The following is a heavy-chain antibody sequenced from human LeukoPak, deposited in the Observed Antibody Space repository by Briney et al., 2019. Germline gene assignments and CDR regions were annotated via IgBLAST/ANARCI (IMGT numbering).Heavy chain of an antibody. CDR1: GFTFSSYW. D-gene: IGHD2-2*01. V-gene: IGHV3-7*01. CDR2: IKQDGSEK. CDR3: ARDNFDIVVVPAAKDCYYYYYMDV. J-gene: IGHJ6*03. Sequence: GGSLRLSCAASGFTFSSYWMSWVRQAPGKGLEWVANIKQDGSEKYYVDSVKGRFTISRDNAKNSLYLQMNSLRAEDTAVYYCARDNFDIVVVPAAKDCYYYYYMDVWGKGTTVTVSS.